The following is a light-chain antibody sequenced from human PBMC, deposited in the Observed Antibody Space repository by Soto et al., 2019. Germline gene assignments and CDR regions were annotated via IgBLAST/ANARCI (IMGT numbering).Light chain of an antibody. CDR1: QTISTW. CDR2: DAS. J-gene: IGKJ4*01. Sequence: DIQMTQSPSTLSASIGDRVTITCRARQTISTWLDWYQQKLGRAPRLLIYDASSLESGVPSRFSGSGYGTEFTLTISSLQPDDFATYYCQQYNTYSSLTFGGGTKVDIK. V-gene: IGKV1-5*01. CDR3: QQYNTYSSLT.